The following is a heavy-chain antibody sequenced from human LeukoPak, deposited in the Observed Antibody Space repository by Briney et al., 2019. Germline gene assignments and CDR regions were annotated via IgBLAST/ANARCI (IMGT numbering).Heavy chain of an antibody. CDR3: AKGIHLSLSEGDY. J-gene: IGHJ4*02. CDR2: ISGGGGTT. V-gene: IGHV3-23*01. Sequence: GGSLRLSCAASGFILRNYAMTWVRQAPGKGLEWVSGISGGGGTTNYADSVKGRFTISRDNSKNTVFLQMNSLRAEDTAIYYCAKGIHLSLSEGDYWGQGTLVTVSS. CDR1: GFILRNYA. D-gene: IGHD5-18*01.